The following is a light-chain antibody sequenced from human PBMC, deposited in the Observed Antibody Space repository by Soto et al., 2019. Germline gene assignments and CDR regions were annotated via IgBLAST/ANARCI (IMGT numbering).Light chain of an antibody. CDR2: GNT. V-gene: IGLV1-40*01. CDR1: SSNFGAGYD. Sequence: QSVLTQPPSVSGAPGQRVTISCTGTSSNFGAGYDVHWYRQLPGTAPKLLIHGNTNRPSGVPDRFSGSKSGTSASLAITGRQAEDEAIYYCQSYDGSLFHSIFGGVTKLTVL. CDR3: QSYDGSLFHSI. J-gene: IGLJ2*01.